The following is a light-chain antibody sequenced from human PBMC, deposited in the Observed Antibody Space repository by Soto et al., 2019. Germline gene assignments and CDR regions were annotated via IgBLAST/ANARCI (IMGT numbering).Light chain of an antibody. V-gene: IGKV3-20*01. J-gene: IGKJ5*01. CDR2: GAS. Sequence: QSPGTLSLSPGEGATLSCRASETIRNNYLAWYQQKPGQAPRLLIYGASVRATGVPERLSATGSGTDFTLTIRRLEPEDFALYYCQQYTSSLNTFGQGTRLEIK. CDR3: QQYTSSLNT. CDR1: ETIRNNY.